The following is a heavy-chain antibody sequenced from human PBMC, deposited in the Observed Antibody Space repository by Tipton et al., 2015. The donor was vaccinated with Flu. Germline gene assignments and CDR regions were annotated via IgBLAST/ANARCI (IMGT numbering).Heavy chain of an antibody. CDR2: IRSKAYGGTT. J-gene: IGHJ2*01. V-gene: IGHV3-49*04. CDR1: GFTFGDYA. D-gene: IGHD2-2*01. Sequence: SLRLSCTASGFTFGDYAMSWVRQAPGKGLEWVGFIRSKAYGGTTEYAASVKGRFTISRDDSKSIAYLQMNSLKTEDTAVYYCTRDRVVVPAAPDWYFDLWGRGTLVTVSS. CDR3: TRDRVVVPAAPDWYFDL.